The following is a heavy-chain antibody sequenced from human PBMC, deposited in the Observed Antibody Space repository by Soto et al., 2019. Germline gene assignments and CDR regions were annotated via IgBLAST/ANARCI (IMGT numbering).Heavy chain of an antibody. CDR3: GCDGYDGSGCSYPDY. Sequence: SETLSLTCTVSGGSMSEYFMSWIRQSPGKGLEWIGSVYYLGSTDYNPSLKSRVTISVDTSKRQFSLKLSSVTVADKAVDYCGCDGYDGSGCSYPDYWGQGTLVTVPS. CDR1: GGSMSEYF. J-gene: IGHJ4*02. CDR2: VYYLGST. D-gene: IGHD3-10*01. V-gene: IGHV4-59*01.